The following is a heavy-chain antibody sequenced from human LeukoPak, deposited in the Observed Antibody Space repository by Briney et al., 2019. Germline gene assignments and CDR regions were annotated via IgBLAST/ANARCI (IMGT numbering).Heavy chain of an antibody. V-gene: IGHV3-74*01. CDR3: AGDYIWGRLF. CDR1: GFTFSSYW. D-gene: IGHD3-16*01. CDR2: IISDGSGT. J-gene: IGHJ4*01. Sequence: GGSLRLSCAASGFTFSSYWMHWVRQAPGKGPMWLSRIISDGSGTRYADSVKGRFTVSRDNAKNTLFLEMNSLRDEDTAVYYCAGDYIWGRLFWGQGTLVTVSS.